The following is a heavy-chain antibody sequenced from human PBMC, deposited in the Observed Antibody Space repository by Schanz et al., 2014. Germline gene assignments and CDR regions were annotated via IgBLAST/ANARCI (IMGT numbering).Heavy chain of an antibody. J-gene: IGHJ4*02. D-gene: IGHD3-10*01. V-gene: IGHV1-69*08. CDR1: GGTFRSYT. CDR3: ARDPQYYYGSGRGD. Sequence: QVQLVQSGAEVKKPGSSVKVSCKASGGTFRSYTVSWVRQAPGQGLEWMGRITPPLGKVDYAQKFQGRVTITADMSTSTAYMELISLTSEDTAVYYCARDPQYYYGSGRGDWGQGTLVTVST. CDR2: ITPPLGKV.